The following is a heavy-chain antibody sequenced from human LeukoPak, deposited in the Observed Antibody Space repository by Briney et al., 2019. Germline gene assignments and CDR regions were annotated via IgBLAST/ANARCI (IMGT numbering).Heavy chain of an antibody. V-gene: IGHV4-34*01. Sequence: SETLSLTCAVYGGSFSGYYWSWIRQPPGKGLEWIGEINHSGSTNYNPSLKSRVTISVDTSKNQFSLKLSSVTAADTAVYYCARHCRYCSSTSCYAVFDYWGQGTLVTVSS. D-gene: IGHD2-2*01. J-gene: IGHJ4*02. CDR1: GGSFSGYY. CDR3: ARHCRYCSSTSCYAVFDY. CDR2: INHSGST.